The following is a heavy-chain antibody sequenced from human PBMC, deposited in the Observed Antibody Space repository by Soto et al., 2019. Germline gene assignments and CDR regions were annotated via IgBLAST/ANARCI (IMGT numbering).Heavy chain of an antibody. Sequence: QVQLVQSGADVRKPGDSVKVSCNSSGYSFTGFYIHWVRQAPGQGLEWMGWINPDSGMTKQAQRFQGRVTLTGDTSINTAYMELRGLTSDDTAVYYCVRDSGRSLASVRFDYWGQGTLVIVSS. CDR3: VRDSGRSLASVRFDY. V-gene: IGHV1-2*02. CDR2: INPDSGMT. D-gene: IGHD6-19*01. J-gene: IGHJ4*02. CDR1: GYSFTGFY.